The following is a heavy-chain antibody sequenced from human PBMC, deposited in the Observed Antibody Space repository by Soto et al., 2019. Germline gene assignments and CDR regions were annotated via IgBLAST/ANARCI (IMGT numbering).Heavy chain of an antibody. D-gene: IGHD6-13*01. J-gene: IGHJ4*02. CDR3: AKDKYSSSWYEYYFDY. CDR2: ISGSGGST. Sequence: GGSLRLSCAASGFTFSSYAMSWVRQAPGKGLEWVSAISGSGGSTYYADSVKGRFTISRDNSKNTLYLQMNSLRAEDTPVYYCAKDKYSSSWYEYYFDYWGQGTLVTVSS. V-gene: IGHV3-23*01. CDR1: GFTFSSYA.